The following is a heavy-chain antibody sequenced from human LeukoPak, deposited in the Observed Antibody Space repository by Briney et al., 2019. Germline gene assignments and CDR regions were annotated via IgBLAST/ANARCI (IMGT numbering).Heavy chain of an antibody. CDR3: LAPRGPGSSFKY. D-gene: IGHD3-10*01. CDR1: GFTFSDHY. CDR2: NRNKAKSYTT. J-gene: IGHJ4*02. Sequence: GGSLRLSCAASGFTFSDHYMDWVRQAPGKGLKWVGRNRNKAKSYTTDYAASVKGGFTISRDDSKNSVYLQMNSLKTEDTAVYYCLAPRGPGSSFKYWGQGTLVTVSS. V-gene: IGHV3-72*01.